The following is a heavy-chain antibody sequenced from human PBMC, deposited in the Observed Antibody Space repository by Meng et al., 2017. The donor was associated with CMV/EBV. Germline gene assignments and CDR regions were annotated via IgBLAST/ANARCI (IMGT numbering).Heavy chain of an antibody. CDR1: GGSISSYH. D-gene: IGHD3-3*01. Sequence: SETLSLTCTVSGGSISSYHWSWIRQPPGKGLEWIGYIYYSGSTNYNPSLKSRVTISVDTSKNQFSLKLSSVTAADTAVYYCARGTEDYDFWLDYWGQGTLVTVSS. V-gene: IGHV4-59*01. CDR2: IYYSGST. CDR3: ARGTEDYDFWLDY. J-gene: IGHJ4*02.